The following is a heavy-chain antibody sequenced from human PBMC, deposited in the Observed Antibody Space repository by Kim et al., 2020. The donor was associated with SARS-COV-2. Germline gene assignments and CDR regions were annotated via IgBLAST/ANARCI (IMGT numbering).Heavy chain of an antibody. CDR3: ARDYYDSSGYSNYGMDV. Sequence: VKGRFTISRDKSKNTLYLQMNSLRAEDTAVYYCARDYYDSSGYSNYGMDVWGQGTTVTVSS. J-gene: IGHJ6*02. D-gene: IGHD3-22*01. V-gene: IGHV3-30*01.